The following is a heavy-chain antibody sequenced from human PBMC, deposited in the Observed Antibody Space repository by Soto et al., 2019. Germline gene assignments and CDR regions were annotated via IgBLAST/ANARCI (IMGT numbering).Heavy chain of an antibody. J-gene: IGHJ4*02. CDR3: VRELGLDY. Sequence: QSGGSLRLSCAASGFTLSNYWMTWVRQAPGKGLEWVANINKDGSQKNYVDSVKGRFTIARDNGQNSLSLQMNSLRVEDTAVYYCVRELGLDYWGQGALVTVSS. CDR2: INKDGSQK. CDR1: GFTLSNYW. D-gene: IGHD7-27*01. V-gene: IGHV3-7*03.